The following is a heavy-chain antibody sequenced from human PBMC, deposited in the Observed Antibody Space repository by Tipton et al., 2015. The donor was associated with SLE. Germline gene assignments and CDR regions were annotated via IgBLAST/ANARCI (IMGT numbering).Heavy chain of an antibody. CDR3: ARGTFSAFDL. D-gene: IGHD2/OR15-2a*01. CDR1: GDSVSSNTVA. J-gene: IGHJ3*01. V-gene: IGHV6-1*01. CDR2: TYYRSKWYY. Sequence: PGLVKPSQTLSLTCAISGDSVSSNTVAWNWIRQSPSCGLEWLGRTYYRSKWYYDYALSLKSRITINPDTSKNQFSLQLNSMTPEDTAVYYCARGTFSAFDLWGQGTLVTVSS.